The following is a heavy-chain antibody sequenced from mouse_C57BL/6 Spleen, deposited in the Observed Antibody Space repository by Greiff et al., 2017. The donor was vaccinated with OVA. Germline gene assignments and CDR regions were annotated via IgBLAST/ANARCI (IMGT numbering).Heavy chain of an antibody. CDR1: GYSITSGYY. V-gene: IGHV3-6*01. CDR3: ARGEIFAY. J-gene: IGHJ3*01. Sequence: EVKLVESGPGLVKPSQSLSLTCSVTGYSITSGYYWNWIRQFPGNKLEWMGYISYDGSNNYNPSLKNRISITRDTSKNQFFLKLNSVTTEDTATYYCARGEIFAYWGQGTLVTVSA. CDR2: ISYDGSN.